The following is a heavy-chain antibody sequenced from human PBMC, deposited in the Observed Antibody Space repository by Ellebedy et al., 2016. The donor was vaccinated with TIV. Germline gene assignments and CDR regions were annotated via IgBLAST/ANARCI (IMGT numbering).Heavy chain of an antibody. V-gene: IGHV3-74*01. CDR2: INSDGSST. CDR3: AKVPVGFCSTPNCFYFDY. CDR1: GFTFSSYW. D-gene: IGHD2-2*01. Sequence: GESLKISCAASGFTFSSYWMHWVRQAPGKGLVWVSRINSDGSSTSYADSVKGRFTISRDNSKNTLYLQMSSLRPEDTAVYFCAKVPVGFCSTPNCFYFDYWGQGTLLTVSS. J-gene: IGHJ4*02.